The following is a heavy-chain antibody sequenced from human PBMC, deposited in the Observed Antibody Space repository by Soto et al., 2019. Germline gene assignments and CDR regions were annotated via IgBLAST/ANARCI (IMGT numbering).Heavy chain of an antibody. CDR1: GFTFSDHY. D-gene: IGHD6-6*01. CDR2: TRNKANSYTT. CDR3: AREKQLVRYYYYYYGMDV. Sequence: GGSLRLSCAACGFTFSDHYMDWVRQAPGKGLEWVGRTRNKANSYTTEYAASVKGRFTISRDDSKNSLYLQMNSLKTEDTAVYYCAREKQLVRYYYYYYGMDVWGQGTTVTVSS. V-gene: IGHV3-72*01. J-gene: IGHJ6*02.